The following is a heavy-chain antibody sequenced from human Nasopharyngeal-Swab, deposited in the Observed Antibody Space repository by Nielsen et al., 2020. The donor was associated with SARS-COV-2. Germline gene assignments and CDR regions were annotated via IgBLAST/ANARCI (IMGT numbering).Heavy chain of an antibody. D-gene: IGHD2-15*01. J-gene: IGHJ4*02. Sequence: GGSLRLSCAASGFTFSSYSMDWVRQAPGKGLEWVSSISSSSSYIYYADSVKGRFTISRDNAKNSLYLQMNSLRAEDTAVYYCARGLGLLRDYCGQGTLVTVSS. CDR3: ARGLGLLRDY. V-gene: IGHV3-21*01. CDR1: GFTFSSYS. CDR2: ISSSSSYI.